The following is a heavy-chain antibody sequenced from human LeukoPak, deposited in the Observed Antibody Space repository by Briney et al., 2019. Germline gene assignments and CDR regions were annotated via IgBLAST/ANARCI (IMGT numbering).Heavy chain of an antibody. J-gene: IGHJ6*03. CDR2: ISSSSNTI. D-gene: IGHD3-10*01. Sequence: GGSLRLSCAASGFTFSSFSMNWVRQAPGKGLEWVSYISSSSNTIYYADSVKGRFTISRDNAKNSLYLQMNSLRAEDTAVYYCARFGGNYYYYYYMDVWGKGTTVTVSS. CDR1: GFTFSSFS. CDR3: ARFGGNYYYYYYMDV. V-gene: IGHV3-48*01.